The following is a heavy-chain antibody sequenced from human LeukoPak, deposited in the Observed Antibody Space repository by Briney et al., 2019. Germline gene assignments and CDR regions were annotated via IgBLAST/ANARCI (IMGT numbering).Heavy chain of an antibody. Sequence: PGGSLRLSCAASGFTFSSYAMSWVRQAPGKGLEWVSAISGSGGSTYYADSVKGRFTISRDNSKNTLYLQMNSLRAEDTAVYYCAKERTRRRPGSGYYYVYSDYWGQGTLVTVSS. CDR1: GFTFSSYA. D-gene: IGHD3-22*01. J-gene: IGHJ4*02. CDR3: AKERTRRRPGSGYYYVYSDY. CDR2: ISGSGGST. V-gene: IGHV3-23*01.